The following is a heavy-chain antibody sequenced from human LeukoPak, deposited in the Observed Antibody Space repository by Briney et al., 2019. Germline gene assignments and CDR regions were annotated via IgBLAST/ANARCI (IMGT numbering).Heavy chain of an antibody. D-gene: IGHD3-3*01. CDR3: ARAKRVFGVVVRERFWYVDL. CDR2: IYHSGST. J-gene: IGHJ2*01. V-gene: IGHV4-39*07. Sequence: SETLSLTCTVSGGSISSSSYYWGWIRQPPGKGLEWIGSIYHSGSTYYNPSLKSRVTMSVNTANNLFSLKLRSVTAADTAVYYCARAKRVFGVVVRERFWYVDLWGRGTLVTVSS. CDR1: GGSISSSSYY.